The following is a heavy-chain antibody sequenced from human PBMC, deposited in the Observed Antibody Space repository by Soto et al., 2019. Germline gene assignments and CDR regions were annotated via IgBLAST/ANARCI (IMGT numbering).Heavy chain of an antibody. Sequence: QVQLVQSGAEVKKPGASVKVSCKASGYTFTGYYMHWVRQAPGQGLEWMGWINPNSGGTNYAQKFQGWVTMTRDTSISTAYMGLSRLRSDDTAVYYCARGWWGDSSGYYFDYWGQGTLVTVSS. CDR3: ARGWWGDSSGYYFDY. J-gene: IGHJ4*02. CDR1: GYTFTGYY. CDR2: INPNSGGT. V-gene: IGHV1-2*04. D-gene: IGHD3-22*01.